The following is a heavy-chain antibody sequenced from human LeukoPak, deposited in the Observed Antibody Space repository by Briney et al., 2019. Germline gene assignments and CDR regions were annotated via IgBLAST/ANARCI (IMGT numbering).Heavy chain of an antibody. J-gene: IGHJ6*04. V-gene: IGHV3-43D*04. CDR2: ISWDGGST. CDR3: AKVAMVRGVITRYYYYGMDV. Sequence: GGSLRLSCAASGFTFDDYAMHWVRQAPGKGLEWVSLISWDGGSTYYADSVKGRFTISRDNSKNSLYLQMISLRAEDTALYYCAKVAMVRGVITRYYYYGMDVWGKGTTVTVSS. CDR1: GFTFDDYA. D-gene: IGHD3-10*01.